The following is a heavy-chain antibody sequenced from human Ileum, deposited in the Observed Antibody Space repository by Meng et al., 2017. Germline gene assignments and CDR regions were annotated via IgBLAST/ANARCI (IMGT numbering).Heavy chain of an antibody. J-gene: IGHJ4*02. CDR2: IKSEAQGGTT. D-gene: IGHD3-22*01. Sequence: GGSLRLSCAVSGLTLINAWMSWVRQAPGKGLEWVGRIKSEAQGGTTDYAAPVKGRFTISRDNSENTLYLKMNNLKTEDTAVYYCTTDPRPKDDYDRSDFFDYWGQGTRVTVSS. V-gene: IGHV3-15*01. CDR1: GLTLINAW. CDR3: TTDPRPKDDYDRSDFFDY.